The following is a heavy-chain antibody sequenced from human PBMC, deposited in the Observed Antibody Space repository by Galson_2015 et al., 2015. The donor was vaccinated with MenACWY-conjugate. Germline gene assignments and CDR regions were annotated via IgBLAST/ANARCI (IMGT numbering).Heavy chain of an antibody. D-gene: IGHD3-10*01. V-gene: IGHV3-7*03. J-gene: IGHJ4*02. CDR2: IKQDGTEI. CDR1: GFTFSTYW. Sequence: SLRLSCAASGFTFSTYWMSWVRQAPGKGLEWVASIKQDGTEISYVDSMEGRFTISRDNAKNSLYLQLNSLRAEDTAVYYCARGFISPTYWGQGTLVTVSS. CDR3: ARGFISPTY.